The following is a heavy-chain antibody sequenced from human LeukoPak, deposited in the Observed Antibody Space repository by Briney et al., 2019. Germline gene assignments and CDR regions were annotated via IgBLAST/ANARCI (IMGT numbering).Heavy chain of an antibody. V-gene: IGHV1-2*02. CDR3: ARDTGVPAAIFDY. Sequence: ASVKVSCKASGYTFTGYYMHWVRQAPGQGLEWMGWINPNSGGTNYAQKFQGRVTMTRDTSISTAYMELSRLRSDDTAVYYCARDTGVPAAIFDYWGQGTLVTVSS. CDR1: GYTFTGYY. CDR2: INPNSGGT. D-gene: IGHD2-2*01. J-gene: IGHJ4*02.